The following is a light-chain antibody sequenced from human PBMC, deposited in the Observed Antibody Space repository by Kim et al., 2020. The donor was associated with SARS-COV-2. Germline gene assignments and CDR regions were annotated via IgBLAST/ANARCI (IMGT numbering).Light chain of an antibody. CDR2: WAS. CDR3: QQYYSTPLT. V-gene: IGKV4-1*01. CDR1: QSVLYSSNNKNY. J-gene: IGKJ4*01. Sequence: DIVMTQSPDSLAVSLGERATINCKSSQSVLYSSNNKNYLAWYQQKPGQPPKLLIYWASTRESGVPDRFSGSGSGTDFTLTISSLQAEDVGGYYCQQYYSTPLTFGGGTKVDIK.